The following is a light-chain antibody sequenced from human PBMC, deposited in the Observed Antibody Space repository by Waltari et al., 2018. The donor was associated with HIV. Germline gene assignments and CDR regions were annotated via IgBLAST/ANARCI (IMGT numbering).Light chain of an antibody. CDR2: DVS. J-gene: IGLJ2*01. Sequence: QSALTQPASVSGAPGQSITISCTGTASDIGDYNYVSWYKQHPGKAPKLVIYDVSNRPSGISTRFSVSKSGTTASLTISGLQAEDEAVYYCSSYTRSTRTTAWLFGGGTRLTVL. CDR3: SSYTRSTRTTAWL. CDR1: ASDIGDYNY. V-gene: IGLV2-14*03.